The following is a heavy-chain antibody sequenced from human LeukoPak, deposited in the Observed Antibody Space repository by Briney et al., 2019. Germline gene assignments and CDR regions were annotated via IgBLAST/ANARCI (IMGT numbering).Heavy chain of an antibody. J-gene: IGHJ4*02. CDR2: IYHSGST. CDR1: GDSIGSGGYS. CDR3: VRDPHVENYFGTNTGLRDF. Sequence: SETLSLTCAVSGDSIGSGGYSWSWIRQPPGKGLEWIGYIYHSGSTDYNPSLKSRVTISVDKAKNQLALKLTSVTAADTAVYYCVRDPHVENYFGTNTGLRDFWGQGTLVTVSS. V-gene: IGHV4-30-2*01. D-gene: IGHD1-14*01.